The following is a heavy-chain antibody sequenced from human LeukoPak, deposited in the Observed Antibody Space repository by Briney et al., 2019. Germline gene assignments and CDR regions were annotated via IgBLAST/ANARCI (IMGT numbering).Heavy chain of an antibody. D-gene: IGHD3-3*01. J-gene: IGHJ6*02. V-gene: IGHV3-23*01. Sequence: PGGSLRLSCAASGFTFSSYAMSWVRQAPGKGVELVSAISGSGGSTYYADSVKGRFTISRDNSKNTLYLQMNSLRAEDTAVYYCAKDLDFWSGYRPYYGMDVWGQGTTVTVSS. CDR3: AKDLDFWSGYRPYYGMDV. CDR1: GFTFSSYA. CDR2: ISGSGGST.